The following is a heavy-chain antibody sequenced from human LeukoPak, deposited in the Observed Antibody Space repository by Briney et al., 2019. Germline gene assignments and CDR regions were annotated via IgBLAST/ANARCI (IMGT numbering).Heavy chain of an antibody. CDR2: IYYSGST. CDR3: ARVGRGHGGKAWVPGNYYYYYMDV. CDR1: GGSISSGGYY. J-gene: IGHJ6*03. D-gene: IGHD4-23*01. Sequence: PSETLSLTCTVSGGSISSGGYYWRWIRQHPGKGLEWIGYIYYSGSTYYNPSLKSRVTISVDTSKNQFSLKLSSVTAADTAVYYCARVGRGHGGKAWVPGNYYYYYMDVWGKGTTVTVSS. V-gene: IGHV4-31*03.